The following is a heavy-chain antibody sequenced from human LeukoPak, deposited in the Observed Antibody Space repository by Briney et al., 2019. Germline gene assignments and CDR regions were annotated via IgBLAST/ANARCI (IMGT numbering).Heavy chain of an antibody. CDR2: IIPILGIA. J-gene: IGHJ5*02. CDR3: ARPYTDGYNPS. V-gene: IGHV1-69*04. CDR1: GGTFSSYA. D-gene: IGHD5-24*01. Sequence: ASVKVSCKASGGTFSSYAISWVRQAPGQGLEWMGRIIPILGIANYAQKFQGRVTITADKSTSTAYMELSSLRSEDTAVYYCARPYTDGYNPSWGRGTLVTVSS.